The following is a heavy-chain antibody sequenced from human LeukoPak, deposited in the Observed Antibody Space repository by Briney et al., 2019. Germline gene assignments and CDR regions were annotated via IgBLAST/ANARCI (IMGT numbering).Heavy chain of an antibody. Sequence: GGSLRLSCAASGLTSSSYGMHWVRQAPGKGLEWVAFIRYDGSNKYYADSVKGRFTISRDNSKNTLYLQMNSLRAEDTAVYYCASPYSGSYYGIDYWGQGTLVTVSS. D-gene: IGHD1-26*01. CDR1: GLTSSSYG. V-gene: IGHV3-30*02. CDR2: IRYDGSNK. J-gene: IGHJ4*02. CDR3: ASPYSGSYYGIDY.